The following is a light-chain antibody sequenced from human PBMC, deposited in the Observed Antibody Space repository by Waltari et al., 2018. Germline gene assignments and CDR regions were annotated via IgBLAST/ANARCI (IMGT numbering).Light chain of an antibody. J-gene: IGLJ3*02. V-gene: IGLV1-40*01. Sequence: QPVLPQPPSVSGAPGPRVTIPCTGTSSNLGAGYDAPVYPQLPGTAPKPLIYLNNNRPSGVPDRFSGSKSGTSASLAITGLQAEDEADYYCQSYDSSLSASVFGGGTKLTVL. CDR3: QSYDSSLSASV. CDR2: LNN. CDR1: SSNLGAGYD.